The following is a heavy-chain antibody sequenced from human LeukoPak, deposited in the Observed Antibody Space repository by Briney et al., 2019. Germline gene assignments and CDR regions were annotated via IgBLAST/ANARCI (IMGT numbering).Heavy chain of an antibody. CDR3: ARHPPRDGSAFDY. CDR1: GGSISSGNYY. CDR2: MYYSGST. V-gene: IGHV4-39*01. Sequence: SETLSLTCTVSGGSISSGNYYWRWIRQPPGKGLEWVGSMYYSGSTFYSPSLKSRGTISVDTSKNQLSLRLGSVTAADTAVYYCARHPPRDGSAFDYWGQGTLVTVSS. J-gene: IGHJ4*02.